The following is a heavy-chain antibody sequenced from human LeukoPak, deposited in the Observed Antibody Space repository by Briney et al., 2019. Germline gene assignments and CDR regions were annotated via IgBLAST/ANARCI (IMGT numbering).Heavy chain of an antibody. J-gene: IGHJ4*02. D-gene: IGHD2-15*01. V-gene: IGHV1-8*02. CDR3: ARYSRESCIGGNCNSYFFDY. CDR1: GHTFTNYG. Sequence: GASVKVSCKASGHTFTNYGITWVRQAPGQGLEWMGWMNPQSANTGYSEKFQGRVTMTRDNSISTAYMQLNSLTSDDTAVYYCARYSRESCIGGNCNSYFFDYWGQGTLVTVSS. CDR2: MNPQSANT.